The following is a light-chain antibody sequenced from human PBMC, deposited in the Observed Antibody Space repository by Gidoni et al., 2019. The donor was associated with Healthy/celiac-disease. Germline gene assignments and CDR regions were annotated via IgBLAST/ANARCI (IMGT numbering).Light chain of an antibody. CDR2: GAS. CDR3: QQYNNWPPWT. CDR1: QSVSSN. J-gene: IGKJ1*01. V-gene: IGKV3-15*01. Sequence: EIVMTQSPPTLSVSPGERATLSCRASQSVSSNLAWYQQKPGQAPRLLIYGASTRATGIPARFSGSGSGTEFTLTISSLQSEDFAVYYCQQYNNWPPWTFGQXTKVEIK.